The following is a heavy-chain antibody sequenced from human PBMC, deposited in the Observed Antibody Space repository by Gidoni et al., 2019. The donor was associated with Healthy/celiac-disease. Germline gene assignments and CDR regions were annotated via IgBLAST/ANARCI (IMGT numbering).Heavy chain of an antibody. J-gene: IGHJ4*02. CDR2: ISSSGSTI. CDR1: GFTFSDYY. D-gene: IGHD4-4*01. CDR3: ASPIPNPYSNYVTY. V-gene: IGHV3-11*01. Sequence: QVQLVESGGGLVKPGGSLRLSCAASGFTFSDYYMSWIRQAPGKGLGWVSCISSSGSTIYYADSVKGRFTISRDNAKNSLYLQMNSLRAEDTAVYYCASPIPNPYSNYVTYWGQGTLVTVSS.